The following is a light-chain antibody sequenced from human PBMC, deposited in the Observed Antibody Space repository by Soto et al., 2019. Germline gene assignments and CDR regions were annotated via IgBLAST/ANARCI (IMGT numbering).Light chain of an antibody. CDR2: GAS. CDR3: HQYGSLPAT. J-gene: IGKJ1*01. CDR1: QSVSSSQ. V-gene: IGKV3-20*01. Sequence: EIVLTQSPGTLSLSTGERATLSCRASQSVSSSQLAWYQQKPGQAPRLLIYGASSRASGIPDRFSGSGSGTDFTLKISRLEAEDSGVYYCHQYGSLPATFGQGTKVDIK.